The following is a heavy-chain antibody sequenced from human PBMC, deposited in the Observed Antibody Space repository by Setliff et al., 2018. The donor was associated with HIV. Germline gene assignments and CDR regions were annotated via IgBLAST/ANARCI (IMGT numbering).Heavy chain of an antibody. CDR1: GGSISSYY. Sequence: KPSETLSLTCAVSGGSISSYYWSWIRQSPEKGLEWIGYIYHSGITSYNPSLKSRVTKSMDMSKNLFSLNLSSVTAADSAVYYCARIAWKQGAVGSFCDYWGQGGLVTVSS. CDR2: IYHSGIT. J-gene: IGHJ4*02. CDR3: ARIAWKQGAVGSFCDY. D-gene: IGHD3-10*01. V-gene: IGHV4-59*01.